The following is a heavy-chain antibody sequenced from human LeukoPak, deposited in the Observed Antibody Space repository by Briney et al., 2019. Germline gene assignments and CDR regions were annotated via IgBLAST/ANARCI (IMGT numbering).Heavy chain of an antibody. CDR2: INYDGIT. V-gene: IGHV4-39*07. CDR3: ARDPPFDSSDYYSVDY. D-gene: IGHD3-22*01. J-gene: IGHJ4*02. CDR1: GGSIGSGGYF. Sequence: SETLSLTCTVSGGSIGSGGYFWGWIRQPPGKGLEWIGSINYDGITYYNPSLKSRVTMSVDTSKNQFSLKLTSVTAADTAVYFCARDPPFDSSDYYSVDYWGQGALVTVSS.